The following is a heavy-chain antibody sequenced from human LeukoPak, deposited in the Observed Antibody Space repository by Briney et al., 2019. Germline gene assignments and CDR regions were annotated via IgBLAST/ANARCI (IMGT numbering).Heavy chain of an antibody. J-gene: IGHJ4*02. Sequence: QSGGSLRLSCAASGFIVSTNYMSWVRQAPGKGLEWVSVIFSGGSTYYADSVKGRFTISRDKSNNTLYLQMNSLRAEDTAVYYCARGPGKASFDYWGQGTLVTVSS. CDR2: IFSGGST. D-gene: IGHD3-10*01. CDR3: ARGPGKASFDY. V-gene: IGHV3-53*01. CDR1: GFIVSTNY.